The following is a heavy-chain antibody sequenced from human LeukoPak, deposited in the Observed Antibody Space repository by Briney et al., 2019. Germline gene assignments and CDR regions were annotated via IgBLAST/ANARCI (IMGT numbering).Heavy chain of an antibody. V-gene: IGHV3-23*01. CDR1: GFTFTSYV. D-gene: IGHD3-22*01. CDR2: ISGDGGST. CDR3: ARQPHRGYFDTSGYYSDSDL. Sequence: GSLRLSCTASGFTFTSYVMTWVRQAPGKGLEWLSTISGDGGSTFYADSVRGRFTVSRDNSKDTLYLQMNILRAEDTAFYYCARQPHRGYFDTSGYYSDSDLWGQGTLVTVSS. J-gene: IGHJ5*02.